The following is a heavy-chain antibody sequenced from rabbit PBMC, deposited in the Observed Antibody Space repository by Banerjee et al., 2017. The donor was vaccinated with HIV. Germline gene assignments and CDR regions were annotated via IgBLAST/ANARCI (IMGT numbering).Heavy chain of an antibody. CDR1: GFTLSSNW. CDR3: ARDLGRNAGSSNL. CDR2: ISGGSSGTT. D-gene: IGHD3-1*01. V-gene: IGHV1S45*01. J-gene: IGHJ4*01. Sequence: QEQLEESGGDLVKPEGSLTLTCTASGFTLSSNWMCWVRQAPGKGLEWIACISGGSSGTTYYASWAKGRFTISKTSSTTVALQMTSLTAADTATYFCARDLGRNAGSSNLWGPGTLVTVS.